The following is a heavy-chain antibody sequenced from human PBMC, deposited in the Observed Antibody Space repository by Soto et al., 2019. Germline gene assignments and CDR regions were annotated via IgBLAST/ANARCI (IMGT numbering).Heavy chain of an antibody. D-gene: IGHD4-17*01. CDR2: IYYSGST. J-gene: IGHJ4*02. V-gene: IGHV4-30-4*01. CDR1: GGSISSGDYY. CDR3: ARGSTGQINFDY. Sequence: SETLSLTCTVSGGSISSGDYYWSWIRQPPGKGLEWIGYIYYSGSTYYNPSLKSRVTISVDTSKNQFSLKLSSVTAADTAVYYCARGSTGQINFDYWGQGTLVTVSS.